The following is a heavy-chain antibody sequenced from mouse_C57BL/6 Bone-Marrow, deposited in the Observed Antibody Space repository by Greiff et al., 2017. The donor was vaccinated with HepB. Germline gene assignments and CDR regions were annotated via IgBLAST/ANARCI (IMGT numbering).Heavy chain of an antibody. CDR3: ARDYGSRYFDV. J-gene: IGHJ1*03. CDR1: GYTFTSYW. Sequence: QVQLQQPGAELVMPGASVKLSCKASGYTFTSYWMHWVKQRPGQGLEWIGEFDPSDSYTNYNQKFKGKSTLTVDKSSSTAYMQLSSLTSEDSAVYYCARDYGSRYFDVWGTGTTVTVSS. V-gene: IGHV1-69*01. CDR2: FDPSDSYT. D-gene: IGHD1-1*01.